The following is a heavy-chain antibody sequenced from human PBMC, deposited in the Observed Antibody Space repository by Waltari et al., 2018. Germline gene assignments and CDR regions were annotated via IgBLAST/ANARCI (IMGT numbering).Heavy chain of an antibody. CDR3: ARQGLQKAFDI. V-gene: IGHV4-38-2*01. CDR1: GYSISSGYY. J-gene: IGHJ3*02. CDR2: IYHSGST. Sequence: QVQLQESGPGLVKPSETLSLTCAVSGYSISSGYYWGWIRQPPGKGLEWIGSIYHSGSTYYNPSLKSRVTISVDTSKNQFSLKLSSVTAADTAVYYCARQGLQKAFDIWGQGTMVTVSS.